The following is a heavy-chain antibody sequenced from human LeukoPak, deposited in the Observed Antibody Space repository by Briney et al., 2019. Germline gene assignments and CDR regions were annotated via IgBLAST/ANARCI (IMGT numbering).Heavy chain of an antibody. CDR1: GFTVSSNY. Sequence: GGSLRLSCAASGFTVSSNYMTWVRQAPGKGLDWVSVNYSGGGTDYADSVKGRFTIARDSSKNTLYLQMSSLRDEDTAVYYCATFASWGQGTLVTVFS. J-gene: IGHJ4*02. CDR2: NYSGGGT. CDR3: ATFAS. V-gene: IGHV3-66*01.